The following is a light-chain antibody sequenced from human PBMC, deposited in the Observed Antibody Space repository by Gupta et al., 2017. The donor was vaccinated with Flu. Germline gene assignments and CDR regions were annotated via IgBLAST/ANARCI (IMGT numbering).Light chain of an antibody. CDR1: QSIGYW. V-gene: IGKV1-5*03. Sequence: SPSTLSASIGDRVTITCRASQSIGYWLAWYQQKPGRAPKLLISKASRVESGVPSTFSGSGSETEFTLTISSLQPDDCATYYCQQYNSYWTFGQGTXVEIK. CDR3: QQYNSYWT. CDR2: KAS. J-gene: IGKJ1*01.